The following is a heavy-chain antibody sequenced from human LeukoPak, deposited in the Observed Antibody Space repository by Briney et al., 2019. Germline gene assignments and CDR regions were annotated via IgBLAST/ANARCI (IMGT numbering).Heavy chain of an antibody. V-gene: IGHV1-18*01. CDR2: ISAYNGNT. CDR3: ARVTRDYYDSSGYLGALFDY. Sequence: ASVKVSCKASGYTFTSYGISWVRQAPGQGLEWMGWISAYNGNTNYAQKLQGRVTMTTDTSTSTAYMELRSLRSDDTAVYYCARVTRDYYDSSGYLGALFDYWGQGTLVTVSS. D-gene: IGHD3-22*01. J-gene: IGHJ4*02. CDR1: GYTFTSYG.